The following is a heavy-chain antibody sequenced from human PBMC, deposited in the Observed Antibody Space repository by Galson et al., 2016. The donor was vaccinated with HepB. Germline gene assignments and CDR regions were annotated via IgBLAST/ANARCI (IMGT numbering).Heavy chain of an antibody. V-gene: IGHV3-11*06. CDR2: ISGSYDNT. CDR1: GFSFSDYY. J-gene: IGHJ6*02. Sequence: SLRLSCAASGFSFSDYYMTWIRQAPGKGPEWVSWISGSYDNTNYGDSMKGRFTISRDNAKRSLYLQMNSLKIEDTAVYYCARGPLKSGFFGILADSGLDVWGQGTTVTVSS. D-gene: IGHD3-3*01. CDR3: ARGPLKSGFFGILADSGLDV.